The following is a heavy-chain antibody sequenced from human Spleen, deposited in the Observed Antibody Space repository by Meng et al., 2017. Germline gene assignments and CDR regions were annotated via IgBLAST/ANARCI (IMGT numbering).Heavy chain of an antibody. D-gene: IGHD4-17*01. CDR1: GASIRSYY. Sequence: QVQLQGSGPGLVKPSEALSPTCTVSGASIRSYYWSWIRQPAGKGLEWIGRMYTSGSTNYNPSLKSRLTMSVDASKNQFSLKLTSVTAADTAIYYCARDGPTVTTSPWFDPWGQGTLVTVSS. J-gene: IGHJ5*02. CDR3: ARDGPTVTTSPWFDP. CDR2: MYTSGST. V-gene: IGHV4-4*07.